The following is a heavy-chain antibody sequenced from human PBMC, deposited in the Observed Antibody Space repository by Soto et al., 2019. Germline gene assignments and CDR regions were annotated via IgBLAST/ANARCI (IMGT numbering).Heavy chain of an antibody. CDR3: HGYGY. CDR2: IYSGGTI. V-gene: IGHV3-53*01. Sequence: EVQVVESGGGLVQRGGSLRLSCAVSGFTVTLNYMSWVRQSPGKGLEWVSVIYSGGTIYYADSVKGRFTISRDTSNNTLYLQMNRLRGCDTAVYYCHGYGYWGQRTLVTVSS. J-gene: IGHJ4*02. CDR1: GFTVTLNY. D-gene: IGHD5-12*01.